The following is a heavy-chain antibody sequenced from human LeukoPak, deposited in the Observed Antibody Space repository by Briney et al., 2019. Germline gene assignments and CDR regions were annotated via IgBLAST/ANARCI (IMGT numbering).Heavy chain of an antibody. CDR2: IYSGGNT. J-gene: IGHJ4*02. D-gene: IGHD4-17*01. CDR1: GFTFSSYG. CDR3: ARRAGEYSHPYDY. V-gene: IGHV3-23*05. Sequence: QSGGSLRLPCAASGFTFSSYGMSWVRQAPGKGLEWVSFIYSGGNTHYSDSVKGRFTISRDNSKNTLYLQMNSLRADDTAVYYCARRAGEYSHPYDYWGQGTLVTVSS.